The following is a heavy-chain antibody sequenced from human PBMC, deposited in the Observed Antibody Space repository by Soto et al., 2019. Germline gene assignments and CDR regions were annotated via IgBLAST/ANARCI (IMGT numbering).Heavy chain of an antibody. J-gene: IGHJ5*02. D-gene: IGHD6-13*01. CDR2: IKHSGST. V-gene: IGHV4-34*01. CDR1: GGSFSGYY. Sequence: QVQLQQWGAGLLKPSETLSLTCAVYGGSFSGYYWSGIRQPPGKGLEWSGEIKHSGSTNYNPSLMSRVTIPVDPSNNQLSLKLSSVTAADTAVYYCARDSAAAGDNWFDPWGQGTLVTVSS. CDR3: ARDSAAAGDNWFDP.